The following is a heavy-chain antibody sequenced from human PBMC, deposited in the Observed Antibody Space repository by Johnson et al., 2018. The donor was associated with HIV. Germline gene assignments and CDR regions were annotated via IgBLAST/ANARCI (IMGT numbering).Heavy chain of an antibody. J-gene: IGHJ3*02. D-gene: IGHD7-27*01. CDR2: IYSGAST. V-gene: IGHV3-66*02. CDR1: GFTVSSNY. CDR3: ARAIGNWDAFDI. Sequence: EQLVESGGGLVQPGGSLRLSCAASGFTVSSNYMSWVRQAPGKGLEWVSVIYSGASTYYADSVKGRFTISRDNSKNTLYLQMNSLRAEDTAVYYWARAIGNWDAFDIWGQGTMVTVSS.